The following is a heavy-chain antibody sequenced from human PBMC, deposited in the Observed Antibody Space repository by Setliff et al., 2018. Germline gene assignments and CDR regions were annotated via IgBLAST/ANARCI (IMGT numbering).Heavy chain of an antibody. CDR1: GGSFSDYY. V-gene: IGHV4-34*01. CDR3: AASRAYTGAVEEWFLPKTFDF. D-gene: IGHD3-10*01. CDR2: INHRGST. J-gene: IGHJ4*02. Sequence: SETLSLTCTVYGGSFSDYYWGWIRQPPGKGLEWIAEINHRGSTNYSPSLRSRVTMSVDTSKNQFSLKLTSVTAADTAVYYCAASRAYTGAVEEWFLPKTFDFWGQGSPVTAPQ.